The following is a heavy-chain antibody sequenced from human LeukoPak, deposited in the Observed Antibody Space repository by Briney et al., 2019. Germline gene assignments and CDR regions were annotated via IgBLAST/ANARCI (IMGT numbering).Heavy chain of an antibody. CDR1: GGSVSSTSYY. V-gene: IGHV4-39*01. CDR3: ARHAIPPYYGPNSEVGY. D-gene: IGHD3-22*01. J-gene: IGHJ4*02. CDR2: IYYTGST. Sequence: SETPSLTCTVSGGSVSSTSYYWGWIRQSPGKGLEWIGSIYYTGSTYYNPSLRSRVTISVDTSKNQFSLKLTSVTAADTAVYYCARHAIPPYYGPNSEVGYWGQGTLVTVSS.